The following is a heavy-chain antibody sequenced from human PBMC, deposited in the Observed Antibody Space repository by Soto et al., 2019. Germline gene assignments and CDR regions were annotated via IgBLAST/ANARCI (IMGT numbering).Heavy chain of an antibody. CDR2: IYYSGST. CDR1: GGAISSGGYY. CDR3: ARDRSLRDLEWFFHAHNYGMDV. D-gene: IGHD3-3*01. V-gene: IGHV4-31*03. J-gene: IGHJ6*02. Sequence: SETLSLTCTVSGGAISSGGYYWSWILQHPGKGLEWIGYIYYSGSTYYNPSLKSRVTISVDTSKNQFSLKLSSVTAADTAVYYCARDRSLRDLEWFFHAHNYGMDVWGQGTTVTVSS.